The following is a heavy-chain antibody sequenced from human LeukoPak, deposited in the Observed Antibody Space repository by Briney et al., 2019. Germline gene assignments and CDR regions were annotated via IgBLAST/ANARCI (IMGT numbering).Heavy chain of an antibody. CDR1: GGSFSGYY. J-gene: IGHJ4*02. CDR2: INHSGST. Sequence: SETLSLTCAVYGGSFSGYYWSWIRQPPGKGLEWIGEINHSGSTNYNPSLKSRVTISVDTSKNQFSLKLSSMTAADTAVYYCASGPSPNDSSGHGSDYWGQGTLVTVSS. V-gene: IGHV4-34*01. CDR3: ASGPSPNDSSGHGSDY. D-gene: IGHD6-19*01.